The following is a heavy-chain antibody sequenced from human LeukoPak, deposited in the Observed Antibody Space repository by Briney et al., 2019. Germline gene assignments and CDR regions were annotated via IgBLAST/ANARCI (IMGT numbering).Heavy chain of an antibody. CDR1: GFTFDDYA. Sequence: PGGSLRLSCAASGFTFDDYAMHWVRQAPGKGLEWVSGISWNSGSIGYADSVKGRFTISRDNAKNSLYLQMNSLRAEDMALYYGAKGMTTVTSNFDYWGQGTLVTVSS. D-gene: IGHD4-17*01. CDR2: ISWNSGSI. J-gene: IGHJ4*02. V-gene: IGHV3-9*03. CDR3: AKGMTTVTSNFDY.